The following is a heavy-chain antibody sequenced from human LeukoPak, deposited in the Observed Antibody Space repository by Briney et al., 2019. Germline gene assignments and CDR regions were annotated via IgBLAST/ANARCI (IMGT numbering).Heavy chain of an antibody. CDR2: IHAGNGNT. D-gene: IGHD6-19*01. J-gene: IGHJ5*02. Sequence: ASVKVSCKASGYTFTSYAIHWVRQAPGQRLEWMGWIHAGNGNTKCSQKFQGRVTITRDTSAGTAYMELSSLRSEDTTVYYCARTGVAVAGTNWFDPWGQGTLVTVSS. CDR3: ARTGVAVAGTNWFDP. V-gene: IGHV1-3*01. CDR1: GYTFTSYA.